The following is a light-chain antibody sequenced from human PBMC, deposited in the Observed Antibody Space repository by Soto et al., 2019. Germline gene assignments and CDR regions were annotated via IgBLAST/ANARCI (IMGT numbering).Light chain of an antibody. CDR2: DAS. CDR3: QQYDNLPFP. J-gene: IGKJ3*01. Sequence: DIQMTQSPSSLSASVGDRVTITCQASQDISNYLNWYQQKPGKAPKLLICDASNLETGVPSRFSGSGSGTDFTFTISSLQPGDIATYYCQQYDNLPFPFGPGTKVHIK. V-gene: IGKV1-33*01. CDR1: QDISNY.